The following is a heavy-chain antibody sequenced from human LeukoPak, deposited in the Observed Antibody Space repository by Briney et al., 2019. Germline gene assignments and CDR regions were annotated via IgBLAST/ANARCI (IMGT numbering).Heavy chain of an antibody. CDR3: ASSAVAGGEYYFDY. J-gene: IGHJ4*02. V-gene: IGHV4-61*01. Sequence: KPSETLSLTCTVSGYSISSGYYWGWIRQPPGKGLEWIGYIYYSGSTNYNPSLKSRVTISVDTSKNQFSLKLSSVTAADTAVYYCASSAVAGGEYYFDYWGQGTLVTVSS. CDR2: IYYSGST. CDR1: GYSISSGYY. D-gene: IGHD6-19*01.